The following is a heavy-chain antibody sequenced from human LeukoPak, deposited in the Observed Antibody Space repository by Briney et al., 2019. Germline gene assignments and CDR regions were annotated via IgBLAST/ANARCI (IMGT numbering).Heavy chain of an antibody. Sequence: QAGGSLRLSCAASGFTFSSYGMHWVRQAPGKGLEGVAVISYDGSNKYYADSVKGRFTISRGNSKNTLYLQMNSLRAEDTAVYYCAKDPAIYSGSQLGFDYWGQGTLVTVSS. D-gene: IGHD1-26*01. CDR1: GFTFSSYG. V-gene: IGHV3-30*18. J-gene: IGHJ4*02. CDR3: AKDPAIYSGSQLGFDY. CDR2: ISYDGSNK.